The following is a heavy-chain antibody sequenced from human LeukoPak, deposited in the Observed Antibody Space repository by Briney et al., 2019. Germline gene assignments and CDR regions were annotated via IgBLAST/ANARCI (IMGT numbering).Heavy chain of an antibody. CDR2: INPSGGST. J-gene: IGHJ4*02. Sequence: ASVKVSCKASGYTFTSYGISWVRQAPGQGLEWMGIINPSGGSTSYAQKFQGRVTMTRDTSTSTVYMELSSLRSEDTAVYYCARDFTIFRMTHPDDYWGQGTLVTVSS. D-gene: IGHD3-3*01. V-gene: IGHV1-46*01. CDR3: ARDFTIFRMTHPDDY. CDR1: GYTFTSYG.